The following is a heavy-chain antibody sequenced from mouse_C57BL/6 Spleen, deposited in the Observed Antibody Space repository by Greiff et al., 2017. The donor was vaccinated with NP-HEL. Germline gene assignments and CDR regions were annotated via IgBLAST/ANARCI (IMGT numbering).Heavy chain of an antibody. V-gene: IGHV1-82*01. J-gene: IGHJ2*01. D-gene: IGHD1-1*01. CDR3: GREGDYYGNY. CDR2: IYPGDGDT. CDR1: GYAFSSSW. Sequence: VQLQQSGPELVKPGASEKISCKASGYAFSSSWMNWVKQRPGKGLEWIGRIYPGDGDTNYNGKFKGKATLTADKSSTTAYVQLSSLTSEDSAVYCCGREGDYYGNYWGQGTTLTVSA.